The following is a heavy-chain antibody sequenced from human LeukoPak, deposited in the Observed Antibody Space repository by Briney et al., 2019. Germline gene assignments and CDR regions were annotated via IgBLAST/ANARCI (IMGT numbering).Heavy chain of an antibody. CDR1: GFRVRSDH. CDR3: ARDPGSVLRYFDWLGRQRYYFDY. Sequence: GGSLRLSCAASGFRVRSDHMNWVRQAPGKGLEWVSLFHTDGNIYYADSVKGRFIISRDDSKNTVYLQMNSLRAEDTAVYYCARDPGSVLRYFDWLGRQRYYFDYWGQGTLVTVSS. D-gene: IGHD3-9*01. J-gene: IGHJ4*02. CDR2: FHTDGNI. V-gene: IGHV3-66*01.